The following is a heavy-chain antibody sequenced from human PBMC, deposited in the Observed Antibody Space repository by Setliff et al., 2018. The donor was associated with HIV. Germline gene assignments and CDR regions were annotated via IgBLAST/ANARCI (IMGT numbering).Heavy chain of an antibody. D-gene: IGHD6-19*01. Sequence: SETLSLTCAVSGYSISSGYYWGWIRQPPGKGLEWIGSIYHSGNTYYNPSLRSRVTILVDTSKNQFSLNLSSVTAADTAMYYCARIREYSRGWFIEYWGQGTLVTVSS. CDR3: ARIREYSRGWFIEY. V-gene: IGHV4-38-2*01. CDR1: GYSISSGYY. J-gene: IGHJ4*02. CDR2: IYHSGNT.